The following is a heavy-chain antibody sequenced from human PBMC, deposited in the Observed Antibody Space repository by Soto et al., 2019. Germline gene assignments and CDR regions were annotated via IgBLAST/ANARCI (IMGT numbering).Heavy chain of an antibody. CDR2: VSASGLNT. Sequence: EVQLLESGGKLVQPGGSLTLSCAASGFTFSTYAMAWVRQAPGKGLEWVSGVSASGLNTDYADPVKGRFYISRDNSENTVSLHMNSLRAEDTALYYCANDRPLRTSRYVCDYWGQGTPVTVSS. CDR3: ANDRPLRTSRYVCDY. D-gene: IGHD3-16*01. J-gene: IGHJ4*02. V-gene: IGHV3-23*01. CDR1: GFTFSTYA.